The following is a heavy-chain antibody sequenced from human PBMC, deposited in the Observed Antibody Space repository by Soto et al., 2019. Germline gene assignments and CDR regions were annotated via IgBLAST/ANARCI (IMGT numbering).Heavy chain of an antibody. CDR2: ISGSGGST. CDR3: AKIPITIFGVVIIPYYYYMDV. CDR1: GFTFSSYA. J-gene: IGHJ6*03. Sequence: GSLRLSCAASGFTFSSYAMSWVRQAPGEGLGWGSAISGSGGSTYYADSVKGRFTNSRDNSKNTLYLQMNSLRAEDTAVYYCAKIPITIFGVVIIPYYYYMDVWGKGTTVTVSS. D-gene: IGHD3-3*01. V-gene: IGHV3-23*01.